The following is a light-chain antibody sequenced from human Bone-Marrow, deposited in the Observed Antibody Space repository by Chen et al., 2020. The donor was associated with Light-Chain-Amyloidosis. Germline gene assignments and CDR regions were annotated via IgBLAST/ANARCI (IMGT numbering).Light chain of an antibody. CDR1: NIGSTS. CDR3: QVWDRSSDRPV. V-gene: IGLV3-21*02. Sequence: SYVLTPPSSVSVAPGQTPSIACGGNNIGSTSVQWYQQTPGQGPLLVVYDDSDRPSGIPERLSGSNSGNTATLTSSRVEAGDEADYYCQVWDRSSDRPVFGGGTKLTVL. J-gene: IGLJ3*02. CDR2: DDS.